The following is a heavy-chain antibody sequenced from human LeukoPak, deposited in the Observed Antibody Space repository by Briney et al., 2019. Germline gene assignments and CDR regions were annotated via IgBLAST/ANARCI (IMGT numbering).Heavy chain of an antibody. CDR3: ATAITMIVGGFDY. CDR1: GFTFNSYV. CDR2: ISGSGDST. Sequence: GGSLRLSCASSGFTFNSYVMNWVRQAPGKGLEWVSGISGSGDSTYYADSVKGRFTITRDNSKNTLYLQMNSLRAEDTAVYYCATAITMIVGGFDYWGQGTLVTVSS. D-gene: IGHD3-22*01. V-gene: IGHV3-23*01. J-gene: IGHJ4*02.